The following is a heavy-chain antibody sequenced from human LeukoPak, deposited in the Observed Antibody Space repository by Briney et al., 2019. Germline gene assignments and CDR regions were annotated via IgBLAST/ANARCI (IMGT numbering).Heavy chain of an antibody. D-gene: IGHD4-23*01. Sequence: GGSLRLSCAASGFTFSSYGMHWVRQAPGKGLEWVAFIRYDGSNKYYADSVKGRFTISRDNSKNTLYLQMNSLRAEDTAVYYCAKDWSTVVTTHYFDYWGQGTLVTVSS. CDR3: AKDWSTVVTTHYFDY. CDR2: IRYDGSNK. J-gene: IGHJ4*02. V-gene: IGHV3-30*02. CDR1: GFTFSSYG.